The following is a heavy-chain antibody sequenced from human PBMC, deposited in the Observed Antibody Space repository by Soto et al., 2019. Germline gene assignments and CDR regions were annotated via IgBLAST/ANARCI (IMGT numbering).Heavy chain of an antibody. CDR2: IYYSGRT. CDR3: ARKGEEGWFDP. Sequence: PSETLSLTCAVSGSPLSSSTSWGWIRQPPGKGLEWIGHIYYSGRTYYNPSLKSRVTMSVGTSKNQFSLKLRSVTAVDTAVYDCARKGEEGWFDPWGQGTLVTVSS. V-gene: IGHV4-28*01. J-gene: IGHJ5*02. D-gene: IGHD2-21*01. CDR1: GSPLSSSTS.